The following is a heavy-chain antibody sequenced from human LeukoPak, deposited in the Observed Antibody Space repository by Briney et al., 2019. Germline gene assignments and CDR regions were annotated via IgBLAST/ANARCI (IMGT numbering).Heavy chain of an antibody. V-gene: IGHV1-46*01. CDR3: ARAIAGFDY. Sequence: ASVKVSCKASGYTFTSYDINWVRQATGQGLEWMGIINPSGGSTSYAQKFQGRVTMTRDTSTSTVYMELSSLRSEDTAVYYCARAIAGFDYWGQGTLVTVSS. J-gene: IGHJ4*02. CDR2: INPSGGST. CDR1: GYTFTSYD.